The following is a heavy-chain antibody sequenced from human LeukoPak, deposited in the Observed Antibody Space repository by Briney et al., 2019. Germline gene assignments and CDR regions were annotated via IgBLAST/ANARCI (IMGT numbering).Heavy chain of an antibody. J-gene: IGHJ4*02. CDR2: IRPDGSKN. D-gene: IGHD2-2*01. CDR1: GFTFSSYG. V-gene: IGHV3-30*02. CDR3: AKDRLGIGIVVVPADWS. Sequence: PGGSLRLSCAASGFTFSSYGMHWVRQAPGKGLEWVAFIRPDGSKNYYADSVKGRFTISRDNAKNSLYLQMNSLRAEDTAVYYCAKDRLGIGIVVVPADWSWGQGTLVTVSS.